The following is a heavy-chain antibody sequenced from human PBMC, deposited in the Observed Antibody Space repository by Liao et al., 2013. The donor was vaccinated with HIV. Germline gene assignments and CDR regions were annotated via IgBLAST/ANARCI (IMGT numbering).Heavy chain of an antibody. CDR3: ARALGGGEAFDV. J-gene: IGHJ3*01. CDR2: FYHGGST. V-gene: IGHV4-34*01. Sequence: QVQLHQWGAGLLKPSETLSLTCAVYGGSFSGYYWSWIRQPPREGAWSGLGKFYHGGSTFYNPSLKSRVILSVDSSKNQFSLKLSSVTGADTAVYYCARALGGGEAFDVWGQGTMVTVSS. CDR1: GGSFSGYY. D-gene: IGHD3-16*01.